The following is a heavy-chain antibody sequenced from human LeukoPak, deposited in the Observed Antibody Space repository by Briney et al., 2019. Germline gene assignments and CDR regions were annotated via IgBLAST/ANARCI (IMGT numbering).Heavy chain of an antibody. Sequence: SETLPLTCTVSGGSISSSSYYWGWIRQPPGKGLEWIGSIYYSGSTYYNPSLKSRVTISVDTSKNQFSLKLSSVTAADTAVYYYAGDVGPSQILFLYWGQGTLVTVSS. CDR3: AGDVGPSQILFLY. V-gene: IGHV4-39*07. CDR1: GGSISSSSYY. J-gene: IGHJ4*02. D-gene: IGHD3-22*01. CDR2: IYYSGST.